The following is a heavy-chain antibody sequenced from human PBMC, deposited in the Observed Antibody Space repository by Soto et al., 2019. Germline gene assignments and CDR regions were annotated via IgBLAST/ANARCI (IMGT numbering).Heavy chain of an antibody. Sequence: QVQLVESGGGVVQPGRSLRLSCAASGFTFSSYAMHWVRQAPGKGLEWVAVISYDGSNKYYADSVKGRFTISRDNSYNTLYLQMNSLRAADTAVYYCAIDGWNWNYALDYWGQGTLVTVSS. J-gene: IGHJ4*02. D-gene: IGHD1-7*01. CDR1: GFTFSSYA. V-gene: IGHV3-30-3*01. CDR3: AIDGWNWNYALDY. CDR2: ISYDGSNK.